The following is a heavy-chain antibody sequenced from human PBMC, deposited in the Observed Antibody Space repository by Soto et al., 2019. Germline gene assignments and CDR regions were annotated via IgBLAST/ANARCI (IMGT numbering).Heavy chain of an antibody. CDR2: ISGSGGST. CDR1: GFTFSSYA. CDR3: AKVQVVRGRFDP. V-gene: IGHV3-23*01. D-gene: IGHD6-13*01. Sequence: GGSLRLSCAASGFTFSSYAMSWVRQAPGKGLEWVSAISGSGGSTYYADSVKGRVTISRDNSKNTLYLQMNSLRAEDTDVYYCAKVQVVRGRFDPWGQGTLVTVSS. J-gene: IGHJ5*02.